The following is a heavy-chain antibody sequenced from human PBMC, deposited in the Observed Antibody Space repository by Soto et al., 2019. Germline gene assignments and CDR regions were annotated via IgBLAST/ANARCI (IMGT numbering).Heavy chain of an antibody. J-gene: IGHJ4*02. Sequence: VQLVESGGGVVQPGRXXXLXCAAXXLTFSDYAMHWVRQAPGKGLEWVAVVSHDGRNTHYADSVKGRFTISRDSSKNTVSLEMTSLRAEDTAVYYCAKGGRQWLVTSDFNYWGQGALVTVSS. V-gene: IGHV3-30*18. CDR3: AKGGRQWLVTSDFNY. CDR1: XLTFSDYA. CDR2: VSHDGRNT. D-gene: IGHD6-19*01.